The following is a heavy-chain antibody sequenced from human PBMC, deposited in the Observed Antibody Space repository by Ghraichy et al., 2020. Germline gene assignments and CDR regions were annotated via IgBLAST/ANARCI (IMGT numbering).Heavy chain of an antibody. CDR3: ASPGYSSGWYGFKYYFDY. Sequence: SVKVSCKASGGTFSSYAISWVRQAPGQGLEWMGGIIPIFGTANYAQKFQGRVTITADESTSTAYMELSSLRSEDTAVYYCASPGYSSGWYGFKYYFDYWGQGTLVTVSS. J-gene: IGHJ4*02. V-gene: IGHV1-69*13. CDR2: IIPIFGTA. CDR1: GGTFSSYA. D-gene: IGHD6-19*01.